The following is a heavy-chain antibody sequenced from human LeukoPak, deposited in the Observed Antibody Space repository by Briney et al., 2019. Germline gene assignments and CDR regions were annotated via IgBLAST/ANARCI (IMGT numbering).Heavy chain of an antibody. CDR2: ISSSSSYI. Sequence: GGSLRLSCAASGFTFSSYWMSWVRQAPGKGLEWVSCISSSSSYIYYADSVKGRFTISRDNAKNSLYLQMNSLRAEDTAVYYCAVEGYCSSTSCYTRTHDYYYYYMDVWGKGTTVTVFS. CDR3: AVEGYCSSTSCYTRTHDYYYYYMDV. CDR1: GFTFSSYW. D-gene: IGHD2-2*02. J-gene: IGHJ6*03. V-gene: IGHV3-21*01.